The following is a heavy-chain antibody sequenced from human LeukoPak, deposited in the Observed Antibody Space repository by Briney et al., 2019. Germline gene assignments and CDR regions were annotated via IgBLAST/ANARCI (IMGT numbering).Heavy chain of an antibody. CDR2: ISTYNGNT. D-gene: IGHD1-26*01. Sequence: ASVKVSCKASGYTFSSYGITWVRQAPGQGLEWMGWISTYNGNTNYAQKLQGRVTMTTDTSKSTAYMELRSLRSDDTAVYYCARISGSYYADWFDPWGQGTLVTVSS. J-gene: IGHJ5*02. CDR1: GYTFSSYG. V-gene: IGHV1-18*01. CDR3: ARISGSYYADWFDP.